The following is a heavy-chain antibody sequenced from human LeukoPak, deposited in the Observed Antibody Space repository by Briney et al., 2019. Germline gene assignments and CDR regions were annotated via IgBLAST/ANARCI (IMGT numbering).Heavy chain of an antibody. Sequence: SVKVSCKASGGTFSSYAISWVRQAPGQGLEWMGGIIPIFGTANYAQKFQGRVTITADESTSTAYMELSSLRSEDTAVYYCASPVRGYSGYDSHFDYWGQETLVTVSS. D-gene: IGHD5-12*01. CDR3: ASPVRGYSGYDSHFDY. CDR2: IIPIFGTA. J-gene: IGHJ4*02. CDR1: GGTFSSYA. V-gene: IGHV1-69*01.